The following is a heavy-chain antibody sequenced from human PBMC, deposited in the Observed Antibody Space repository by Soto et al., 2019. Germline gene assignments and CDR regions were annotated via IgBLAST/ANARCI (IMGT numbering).Heavy chain of an antibody. V-gene: IGHV4-59*01. CDR2: IYYSGRT. J-gene: IGHJ5*02. Sequence: PGGSLTLSCTVSGASIRRYSTTYLRPPRSKAQEWIGYIYYSGRTNYNPSLKSRVTISVDTSKNQFSLKLSSVTAADTAVYYCARGYCSSTSCYIWDNWFDPWGQGTLVTVSS. D-gene: IGHD2-2*02. CDR3: ARGYCSSTSCYIWDNWFDP. CDR1: GASIRRYS.